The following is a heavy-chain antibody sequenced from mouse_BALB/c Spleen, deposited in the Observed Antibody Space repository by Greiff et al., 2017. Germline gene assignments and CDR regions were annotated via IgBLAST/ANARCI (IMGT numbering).Heavy chain of an antibody. D-gene: IGHD2-1*01. Sequence: EVMLVESGGGLVQPGGSRKLSCAASGFTFSSFGMHWVRQAPEKGLEWVAYISSGSSTIYYADTVKGRFTISRDNPKNTLFLQMTSLRSEDTAMYYCASRGNPYYYAMDYWGQGTSVTVSS. CDR1: GFTFSSFG. CDR2: ISSGSSTI. V-gene: IGHV5-17*02. CDR3: ASRGNPYYYAMDY. J-gene: IGHJ4*01.